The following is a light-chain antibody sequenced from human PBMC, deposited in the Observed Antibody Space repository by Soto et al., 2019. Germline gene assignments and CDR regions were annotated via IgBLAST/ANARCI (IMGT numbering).Light chain of an antibody. CDR1: QNIKKY. CDR3: QQRSNWPQT. J-gene: IGKJ1*01. V-gene: IGKV1-39*01. Sequence: IQMTQSPASLSASVGDRVTITCRASQNIKKYLNWYQQKPGKAPNLLIYTGIPARFSGSGSGTDFTLTISSLEPEDFAVYYCQQRSNWPQTFGQGTKVDIK.